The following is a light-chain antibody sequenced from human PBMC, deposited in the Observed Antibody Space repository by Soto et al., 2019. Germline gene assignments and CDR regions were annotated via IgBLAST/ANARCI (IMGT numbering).Light chain of an antibody. V-gene: IGLV8-61*01. Sequence: QTVVTQEPSFSVSPGGTVTLTCGLRSGSVSTSNYPSWYQQTPGQAPRTLVYSTNTRSSGVPDRFSGSILGNKAALTITGAQADDESDYYCVLYVGSGIVVFGGGTKLTVL. CDR3: VLYVGSGIVV. CDR2: STN. J-gene: IGLJ2*01. CDR1: SGSVSTSNY.